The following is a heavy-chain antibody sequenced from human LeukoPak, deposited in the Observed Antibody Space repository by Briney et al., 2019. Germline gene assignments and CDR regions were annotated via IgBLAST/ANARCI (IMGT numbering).Heavy chain of an antibody. CDR1: GYTFTGYY. D-gene: IGHD3-22*01. J-gene: IGHJ1*01. V-gene: IGHV1-2*02. CDR3: ARDYYDSGGYSVEYFQH. Sequence: ASVKVSCKAFGYTFTGYYMHWVRQAPGQGLEWMGWINPNSGGTNYAQKFQGRVSMTRDTSISTAYMELSRPRSDDTAVYYCARDYYDSGGYSVEYFQHWGQGTLVTVSS. CDR2: INPNSGGT.